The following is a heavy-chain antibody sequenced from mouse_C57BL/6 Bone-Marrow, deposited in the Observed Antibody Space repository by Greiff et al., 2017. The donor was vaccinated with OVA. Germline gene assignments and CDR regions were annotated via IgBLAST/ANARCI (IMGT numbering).Heavy chain of an antibody. CDR1: GFTFSDYG. J-gene: IGHJ4*01. V-gene: IGHV5-17*01. CDR2: ISSGSSTI. D-gene: IGHD2-3*01. Sequence: EVKLVESGGGLVKPGGSLKLSCAASGFTFSDYGMHWVRQAPEQGLEWVAYISSGSSTIYYADTVKGRFTISRDNAKNTLFLQMTSLRSEDTAMYYCARRWLLPYAMDYWGQGTSVTVSS. CDR3: ARRWLLPYAMDY.